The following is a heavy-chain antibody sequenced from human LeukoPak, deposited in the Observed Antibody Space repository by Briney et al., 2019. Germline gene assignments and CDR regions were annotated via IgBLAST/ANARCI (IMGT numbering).Heavy chain of an antibody. J-gene: IGHJ4*02. CDR1: GYSISSGYY. CDR2: IYHSGSI. V-gene: IGHV4-38-2*02. Sequence: KSSETLSLTCTVSGYSISSGYYWGWIRQPPGKGLEWIGSIYHSGSIYYNPSLKSRVTISVDTSKNQFSLKLSSVTAADTAVYYCAREVQGDSYNFWGQGTLVTVSS. CDR3: AREVQGDSYNF. D-gene: IGHD5-18*01.